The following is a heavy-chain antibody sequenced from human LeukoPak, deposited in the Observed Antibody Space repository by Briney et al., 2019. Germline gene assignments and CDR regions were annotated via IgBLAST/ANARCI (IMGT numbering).Heavy chain of an antibody. D-gene: IGHD6-13*01. V-gene: IGHV4-34*01. CDR1: GGSFSGYY. Sequence: SETLSLTCAVYGGSFSGYYWSWIRQPPGEGLEWIGEINHSGSTNYNPSLKSRVTISVDTSKNQFSLKLSSVTAADTAVYYCARRAAAAGRNWFDPWGQGTLVTVSS. CDR2: INHSGST. J-gene: IGHJ5*02. CDR3: ARRAAAAGRNWFDP.